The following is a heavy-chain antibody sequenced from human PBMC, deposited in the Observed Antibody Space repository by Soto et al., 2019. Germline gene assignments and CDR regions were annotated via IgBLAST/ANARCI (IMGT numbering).Heavy chain of an antibody. Sequence: QVQLMQSGAEVKKPGASVTISCKASGYTFTSYSIHWVRQAPRQGLEWMSIINPSGGSTNYAQKFQGRVTGTGDTSTSTVNMELSSLSSEDAAVYYCARDLTAADYWCQGSLVTVSS. D-gene: IGHD2-21*02. CDR3: ARDLTAADY. J-gene: IGHJ4*02. V-gene: IGHV1-46*01. CDR2: INPSGGST. CDR1: GYTFTSYS.